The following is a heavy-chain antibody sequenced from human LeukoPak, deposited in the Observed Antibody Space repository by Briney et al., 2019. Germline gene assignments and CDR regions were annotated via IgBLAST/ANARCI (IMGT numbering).Heavy chain of an antibody. D-gene: IGHD3-10*01. V-gene: IGHV1-24*01. CDR3: ATEGRYGSGTYYMTY. CDR1: GYTLTELF. Sequence: ASVKVSCKVSGYTLTELFMHWVRQAPGKGLEWMGGFDPEYGETMYAQKFQGRVTMTKDTSTDTAYMELSSLKSEDTAVYYCATEGRYGSGTYYMTYWGQGTLLTVSS. CDR2: FDPEYGET. J-gene: IGHJ4*02.